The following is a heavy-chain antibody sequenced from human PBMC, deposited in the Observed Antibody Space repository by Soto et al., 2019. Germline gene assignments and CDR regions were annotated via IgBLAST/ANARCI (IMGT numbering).Heavy chain of an antibody. CDR2: ISYDGSYK. Sequence: GGSLRLSCAASGFTFSSYAMHWVRQAPGKGLEWVAVISYDGSYKYYADSVKGRFTISRDNSKNTLYLQMNSLRAEDMAVYYCSRDTALARSYYYYYYGMDVWGQGTTVTVSS. D-gene: IGHD6-19*01. J-gene: IGHJ6*02. CDR3: SRDTALARSYYYYYYGMDV. CDR1: GFTFSSYA. V-gene: IGHV3-30-3*01.